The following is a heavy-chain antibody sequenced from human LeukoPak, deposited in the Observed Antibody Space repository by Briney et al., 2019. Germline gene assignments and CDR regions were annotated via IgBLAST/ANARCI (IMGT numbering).Heavy chain of an antibody. D-gene: IGHD3-22*01. CDR3: ARVRNYDSSGYYLEYFQH. J-gene: IGHJ1*01. V-gene: IGHV4-34*01. CDR2: INHSGST. CDR1: GGSFSGYY. Sequence: SETLSLTCAVYGGSFSGYYWNWIRQPPGKGLEWIGEINHSGSTNYNPSLKSRVTISVDTSKNQFSLKLSSVTAADTAVYYCARVRNYDSSGYYLEYFQHWGQGTLVTVSS.